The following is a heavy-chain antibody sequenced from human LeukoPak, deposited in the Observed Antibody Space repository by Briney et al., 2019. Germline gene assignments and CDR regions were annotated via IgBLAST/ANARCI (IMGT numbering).Heavy chain of an antibody. V-gene: IGHV1-18*01. CDR1: GYTFTSYG. J-gene: IGHJ4*02. D-gene: IGHD3-22*01. CDR3: ARDQSGYYDSSGYPLGDY. CDR2: ISAYNGNT. Sequence: GASVKVSCKASGYTFTSYGISWVRQAPGQGLEWMGWISAYNGNTNYAQKLQGRVTMTTDTSTSTAYMELRSLRSDDTAVYYCARDQSGYYDSSGYPLGDYWGQGTLVTVSS.